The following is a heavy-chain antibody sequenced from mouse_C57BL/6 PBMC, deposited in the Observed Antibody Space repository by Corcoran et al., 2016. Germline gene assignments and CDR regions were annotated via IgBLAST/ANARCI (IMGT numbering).Heavy chain of an antibody. J-gene: IGHJ1*03. Sequence: EVQLQRSEPLLVEPVASLMMSCAASRYTFTDYYINWVKQSHGKSLEWIGVINPYNGGTSYNQKFKGKATLTVDKSSSTAYMELNSLTSEDSAVYYCARGSYWYFDVCGKGPTVTAS. D-gene: IGHD1-1*01. CDR2: INPYNGGT. CDR3: ARGSYWYFDV. CDR1: RYTFTDYY. V-gene: IGHV1-19*01.